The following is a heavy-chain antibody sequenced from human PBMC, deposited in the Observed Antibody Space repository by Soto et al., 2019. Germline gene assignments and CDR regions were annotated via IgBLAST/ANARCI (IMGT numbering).Heavy chain of an antibody. V-gene: IGHV4-59*01. Sequence: QVQLQESGPGLVKPSETLSLTCTVSGGSISSYYWRWIRQPPGKGLEWIGYIYYSGSTNYNPSLKSRVTISVDTSKNQFSLKLSSVTAADTAVYYCASMTFDDYFDYWGQGTLVTVSS. CDR3: ASMTFDDYFDY. D-gene: IGHD2-21*02. J-gene: IGHJ4*02. CDR1: GGSISSYY. CDR2: IYYSGST.